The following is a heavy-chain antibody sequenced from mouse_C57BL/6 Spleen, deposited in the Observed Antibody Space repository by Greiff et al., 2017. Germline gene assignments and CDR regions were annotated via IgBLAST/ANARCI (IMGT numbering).Heavy chain of an antibody. V-gene: IGHV1-18*01. CDR3: ARFFYSNYRYYAMDY. Sequence: VQLQQSGPELVKPGASVKIPCKASGYTFTDYNMDWVKQSHGKSLEWIGDINPNNGGTIYNQKFKGKATLTVDKSSSTAYMELRSLTSEDTAVYYCARFFYSNYRYYAMDYWGQGTSVTVSS. CDR2: INPNNGGT. CDR1: GYTFTDYN. J-gene: IGHJ4*01. D-gene: IGHD2-5*01.